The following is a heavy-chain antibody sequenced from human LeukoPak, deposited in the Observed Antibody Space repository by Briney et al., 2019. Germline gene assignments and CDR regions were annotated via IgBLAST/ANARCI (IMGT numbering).Heavy chain of an antibody. Sequence: GASVKVSCKASGDIFNSYSVSWVRQAPGQGLEWMGGIIPMFGSANYAQKFQGRVTITTDQSTTIVYMELSSLSSEDTAVYYCARVGRSRGSLPNSYYYMDVWAKGPRSPSP. J-gene: IGHJ6*03. D-gene: IGHD1-26*01. V-gene: IGHV1-69*05. CDR2: IIPMFGSA. CDR1: GDIFNSYS. CDR3: ARVGRSRGSLPNSYYYMDV.